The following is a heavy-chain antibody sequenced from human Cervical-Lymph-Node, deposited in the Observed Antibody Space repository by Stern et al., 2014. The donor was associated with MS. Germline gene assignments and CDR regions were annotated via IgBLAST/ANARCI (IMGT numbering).Heavy chain of an antibody. Sequence: VQLLESGGGVVQPGRSLRLSCAASGFTFSSYGMHWVRQAPGKGLEWVAVISYDGSNKYYADSVKGRFTISRDNSKNTLYLQMNSLRAEDTAVYYCANVGESYWGQGTLVTVSS. CDR3: ANVGESY. V-gene: IGHV3-30*18. CDR1: GFTFSSYG. CDR2: ISYDGSNK. J-gene: IGHJ4*02.